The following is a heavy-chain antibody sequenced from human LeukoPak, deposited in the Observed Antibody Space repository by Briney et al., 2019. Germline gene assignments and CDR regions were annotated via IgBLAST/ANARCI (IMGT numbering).Heavy chain of an antibody. CDR3: AKGSAYYDILTGYPEYFQH. V-gene: IGHV3-30-3*01. J-gene: IGHJ1*01. Sequence: GGSLRLSCAASGFTFSSYAMHWVRQAPGKGLEWVAVISYDGSNKYYADSVKGRFTISRDNSKNTLYLQMNSLRAEDTAVYYCAKGSAYYDILTGYPEYFQHWGQGTLVTVSS. CDR1: GFTFSSYA. CDR2: ISYDGSNK. D-gene: IGHD3-9*01.